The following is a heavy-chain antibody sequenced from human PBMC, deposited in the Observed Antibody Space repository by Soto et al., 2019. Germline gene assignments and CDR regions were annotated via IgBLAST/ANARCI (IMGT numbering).Heavy chain of an antibody. CDR3: ARAGTTSGYDFWIGGYYYYGMDV. J-gene: IGHJ6*02. V-gene: IGHV1-2*04. D-gene: IGHD3-3*01. CDR2: INPNSGGT. Sequence: ASVKVSCKASGYTFTGYYMHWVRQAPGQGLEWMGWINPNSGGTNYAQKFQGWVTMTRDTSISTAYMELSRLRSDDTAVYYCARAGTTSGYDFWIGGYYYYGMDVWGQGTTVTVSS. CDR1: GYTFTGYY.